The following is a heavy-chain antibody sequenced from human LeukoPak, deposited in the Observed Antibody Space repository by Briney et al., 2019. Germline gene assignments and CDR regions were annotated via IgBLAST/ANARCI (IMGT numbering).Heavy chain of an antibody. CDR1: GYIFTGYY. Sequence: ASVKVSCKASGYIFTGYYMHWVRQAPGQGLEWMGWINPNSGGTNYAQKFQGRVTMTRDTSISTAYMELSRLRSDDTAVYYCAREDYGDRHYSNWGQGALVTVSS. CDR2: INPNSGGT. D-gene: IGHD4-17*01. CDR3: AREDYGDRHYSN. J-gene: IGHJ4*02. V-gene: IGHV1-2*02.